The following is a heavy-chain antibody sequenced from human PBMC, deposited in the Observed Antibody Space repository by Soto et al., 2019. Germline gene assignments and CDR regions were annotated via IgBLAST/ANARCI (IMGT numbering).Heavy chain of an antibody. CDR1: GFTFSGSA. CDR2: IRSKANSYAT. Sequence: GGSLRLSCAASGFTFSGSAMHWVRQASGKGLEWVGRIRSKANSYATAYAASVKGRFTISRDDSKNTAYLQMNSLKTEDTAVYYCTRRGYCSSTSCFVYWGQGTLVTVSS. V-gene: IGHV3-73*01. J-gene: IGHJ4*02. CDR3: TRRGYCSSTSCFVY. D-gene: IGHD2-2*01.